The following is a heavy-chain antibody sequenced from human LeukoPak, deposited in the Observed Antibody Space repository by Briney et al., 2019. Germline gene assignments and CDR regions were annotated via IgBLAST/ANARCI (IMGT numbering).Heavy chain of an antibody. V-gene: IGHV3-30*03. Sequence: GGSLGLSGAGSGFPFILHHIHWVRQAQKKGLAWVAVVPYDGTSPLHAASVNGRFTISRDNSKDTVFLQMNSLRVDDTAIYYCARQSLGASGLDHWGQGVLVTVSS. J-gene: IGHJ4*02. CDR1: GFPFILHH. CDR2: VPYDGTSP. D-gene: IGHD1-26*01. CDR3: ARQSLGASGLDH.